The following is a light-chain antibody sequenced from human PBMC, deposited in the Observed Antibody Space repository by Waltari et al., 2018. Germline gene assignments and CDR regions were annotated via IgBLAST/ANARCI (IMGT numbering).Light chain of an antibody. V-gene: IGKV1-27*01. J-gene: IGKJ4*01. CDR2: AAS. CDR1: QAISNY. CDR3: QKYNSAPLT. Sequence: MQMTQAPSSLSASVGDRVTITCRASQAISNYLAWYQQKPGKVPKLLIYAASTLQSGVPSRFSGSGSGTDFTLTISSLQPEDVATYYCQKYNSAPLTFGGGTKVEIK.